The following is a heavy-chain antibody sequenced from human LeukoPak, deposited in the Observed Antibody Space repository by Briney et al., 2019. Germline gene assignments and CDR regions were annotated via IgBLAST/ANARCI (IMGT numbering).Heavy chain of an antibody. D-gene: IGHD2-15*01. CDR2: ISSSSGYI. Sequence: GGSLRLSCAASGFTFSSYSMNWVRQAPGKGLEWVSSISSSSGYIYYADSVKGRFTISRDNAKNSLYLQMNSLRAEDTAVYYCARDLAGYCSGGSCYTYYYYYYMDVWGKGTTVTVSS. CDR1: GFTFSSYS. J-gene: IGHJ6*03. CDR3: ARDLAGYCSGGSCYTYYYYYYMDV. V-gene: IGHV3-21*01.